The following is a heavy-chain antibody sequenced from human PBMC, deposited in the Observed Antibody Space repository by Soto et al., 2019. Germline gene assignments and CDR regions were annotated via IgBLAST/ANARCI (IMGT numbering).Heavy chain of an antibody. D-gene: IGHD6-13*01. CDR2: ISYDGSNK. CDR1: GFTFSSYG. CDR3: AKDFRPIRPYSSSWYGAYFDY. J-gene: IGHJ4*02. Sequence: GGSLRLSCAASGFTFSSYGMHWVRQAPGKGLEWVAVISYDGSNKYYADSVKGRFTISRDNSKNTLYLQMNSLRAEDTAVYYCAKDFRPIRPYSSSWYGAYFDYWGQGTLVTVSS. V-gene: IGHV3-30*18.